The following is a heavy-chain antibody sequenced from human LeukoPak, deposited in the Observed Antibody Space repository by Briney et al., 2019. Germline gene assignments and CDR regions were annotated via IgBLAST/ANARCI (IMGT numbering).Heavy chain of an antibody. CDR1: GYTFTSYG. CDR2: ISAYNGNT. D-gene: IGHD2-15*01. CDR3: ARGGYCSGGSCYAFDY. J-gene: IGHJ4*02. V-gene: IGHV1-18*01. Sequence: ASVKVSCKASGYTFTSYGISWVRQAPGQGLEWMGLISAYNGNTNYAQKLQVRVTMTTDTSTSTAYMELRSLRSDDTAVYYCARGGYCSGGSCYAFDYWGQGTLVTVSS.